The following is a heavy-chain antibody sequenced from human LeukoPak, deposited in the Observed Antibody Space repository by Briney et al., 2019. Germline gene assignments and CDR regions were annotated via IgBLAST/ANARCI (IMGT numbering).Heavy chain of an antibody. J-gene: IGHJ5*02. D-gene: IGHD6-13*01. CDR2: INPNSGRT. CDR3: ARTREYSSSWYFPPFDP. V-gene: IGHV1-2*02. CDR1: GGTFSSYA. Sequence: GASVKVSCKASGGTFSSYAISWVRQAPGQGLEWMGWINPNSGRTNYAQNFQGRVTMTRDPSISTAYMELNSFTSNDTAVYYCARTREYSSSWYFPPFDPWGQGTLVTVSS.